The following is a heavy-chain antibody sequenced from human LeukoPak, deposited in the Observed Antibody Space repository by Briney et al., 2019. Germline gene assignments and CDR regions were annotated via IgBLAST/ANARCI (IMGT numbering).Heavy chain of an antibody. CDR1: GFTFSSYW. Sequence: GGSLRLSCAASGFTFSSYWMSWVRQAPGKGLEWVANIKQDGSEKYYVDSVKGRFTISRDNAKNSLYLQMNSLRTEDTAVYYCARVGYYGSGSYYNNDYYYYMDVWGKGTTVTVSS. D-gene: IGHD3-10*01. V-gene: IGHV3-7*01. CDR2: IKQDGSEK. CDR3: ARVGYYGSGSYYNNDYYYYMDV. J-gene: IGHJ6*03.